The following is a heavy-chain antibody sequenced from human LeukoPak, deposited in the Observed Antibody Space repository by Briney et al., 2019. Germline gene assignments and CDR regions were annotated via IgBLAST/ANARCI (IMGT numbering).Heavy chain of an antibody. CDR1: GFTFSDYY. CDR3: ARGNWNYDY. V-gene: IGHV3-11*04. Sequence: PGGSLRLSCAVSGFTFSDYYMSWLRQAPGKGLEWVSYISSGGSTISHADSVKGRFTISRDNAENSLYLQMNSLRAEDTAVYYCARGNWNYDYWGQGTLVTVSS. CDR2: ISSGGSTI. J-gene: IGHJ4*02. D-gene: IGHD1-7*01.